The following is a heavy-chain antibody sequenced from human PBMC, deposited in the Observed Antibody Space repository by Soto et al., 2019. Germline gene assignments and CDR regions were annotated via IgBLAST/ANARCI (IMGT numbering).Heavy chain of an antibody. CDR2: IILSSGHI. Sequence: EVQLVESGGGLVQPGRSLRLSCAASGFTSDDHGMHWVRQAPGKGLEWVSGIILSSGHIDYADSVKGRFTISRDNAKNSLYLQMNILRTEDTALYYCIKVIEAGGAGCWGQGTLVTVSS. CDR1: GFTSDDHG. V-gene: IGHV3-9*02. CDR3: IKVIEAGGAGC. D-gene: IGHD3-16*01. J-gene: IGHJ4*02.